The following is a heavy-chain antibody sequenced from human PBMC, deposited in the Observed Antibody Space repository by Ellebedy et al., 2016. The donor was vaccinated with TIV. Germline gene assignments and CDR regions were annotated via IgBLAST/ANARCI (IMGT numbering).Heavy chain of an antibody. CDR2: ISSTYEI. CDR3: ARPPSAGDSSGYYLDY. Sequence: GESLKISCAGSGFAFTTYSVNWVRQTPGKGLEWISYISSTYEIWYADSVKGRFTISRDNSKNTLYLQMNSLRAEDTAVYYCARPPSAGDSSGYYLDYWGQGTLVTVSS. CDR1: GFAFTTYS. V-gene: IGHV3-48*01. D-gene: IGHD3-22*01. J-gene: IGHJ4*02.